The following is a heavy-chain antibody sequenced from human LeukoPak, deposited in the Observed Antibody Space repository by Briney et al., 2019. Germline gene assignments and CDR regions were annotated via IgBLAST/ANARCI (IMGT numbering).Heavy chain of an antibody. V-gene: IGHV1-46*01. D-gene: IGHD3-22*01. CDR2: INPSGGST. CDR1: GYTSTSYY. J-gene: IGHJ4*02. CDR3: ARADIVVISTSLFVGATTRFDY. Sequence: GASVKVSCKASGYTSTSYYMHWVRQAPGQGLEWMGIINPSGGSTSYAQKFQGRVTMTRDTSISTAYMELSRLRSDDTAVYYCARADIVVISTSLFVGATTRFDYWGQGTLVTVSS.